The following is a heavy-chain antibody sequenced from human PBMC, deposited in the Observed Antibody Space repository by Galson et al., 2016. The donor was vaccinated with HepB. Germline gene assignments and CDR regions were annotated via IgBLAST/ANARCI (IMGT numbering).Heavy chain of an antibody. CDR1: GFTFSDYF. V-gene: IGHV3-72*01. Sequence: SLRLSCAASGFTFSDYFIDWVRQVPGKGLEWVGRIRNKPRSYTTDYAASVKGRFTISRDDSKNSVYLQMNSLNTEDTAVYYCARDYSWSYDFWGQGTLVTVSS. D-gene: IGHD3-3*01. J-gene: IGHJ4*02. CDR2: IRNKPRSYTT. CDR3: ARDYSWSYDF.